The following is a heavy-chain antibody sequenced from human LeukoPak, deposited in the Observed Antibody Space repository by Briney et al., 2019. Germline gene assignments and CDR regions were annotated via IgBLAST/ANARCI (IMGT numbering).Heavy chain of an antibody. Sequence: SETLSLTCTVSGGSISSSSYYWGWIRQPPGKGLEWIGSIYYSGSTYYNPSLKSRVTISVDTSKNQFSLKLRSVTAADTAVYYCATYDYYDSSGFISDAFDIWGQRTMVTVSS. CDR3: ATYDYYDSSGFISDAFDI. CDR2: IYYSGST. V-gene: IGHV4-39*01. J-gene: IGHJ3*02. D-gene: IGHD3-22*01. CDR1: GGSISSSSYY.